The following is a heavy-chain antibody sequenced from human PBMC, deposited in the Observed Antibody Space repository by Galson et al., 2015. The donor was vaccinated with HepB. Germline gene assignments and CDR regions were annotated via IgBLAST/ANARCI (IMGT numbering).Heavy chain of an antibody. V-gene: IGHV4-59*08. Sequence: ETLSLTCSVSGGSFSSDYWSWVRQPPGKGLEWIGSVYYSGNTNYNPSLKSRVTISVDTSKKQFSLRLTSVTAADTAVYYCARQTTLWFGELSVPAYFDLWGRGTLVTVSA. CDR3: ARQTTLWFGELSVPAYFDL. CDR1: GGSFSSDY. J-gene: IGHJ2*01. D-gene: IGHD3-10*01. CDR2: VYYSGNT.